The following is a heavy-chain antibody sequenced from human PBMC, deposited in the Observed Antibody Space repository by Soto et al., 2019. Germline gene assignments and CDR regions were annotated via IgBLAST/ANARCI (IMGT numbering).Heavy chain of an antibody. CDR1: GGSISNYY. J-gene: IGHJ6*01. Sequence: SDTLSLISTVSGGSISNYYWNWIRQPPGKGLEWIGYIYYSGNTNYNPSLKSRVTISVDKSKNQFSLKLTSVTAADTAVYYCAREEWELLRDSYGIDV. D-gene: IGHD1-26*01. V-gene: IGHV4-59*01. CDR3: AREEWELLRDSYGIDV. CDR2: IYYSGNT.